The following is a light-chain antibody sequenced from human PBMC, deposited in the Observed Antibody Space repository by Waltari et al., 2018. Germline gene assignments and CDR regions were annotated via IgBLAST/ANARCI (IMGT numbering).Light chain of an antibody. CDR2: WAS. V-gene: IGKV4-1*01. CDR3: QQYYSTPQT. CDR1: QTILYTSNNKSY. J-gene: IGKJ1*01. Sequence: DVVMTQSTDSLAVSLGERASINCKSRQTILYTSNNKSYLAWYQQKPGQPPKLLIYWASTRESGVPDRFSGSGSGTDFTLTISSLQAEDVAVYYCQQYYSTPQTFGQGTKVEIK.